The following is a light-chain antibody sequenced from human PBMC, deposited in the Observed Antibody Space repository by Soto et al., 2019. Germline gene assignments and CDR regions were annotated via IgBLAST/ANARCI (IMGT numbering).Light chain of an antibody. CDR2: GAS. CDR1: QSVSSK. CDR3: QGWEGWPRRGR. Sequence: EIVMTQSPATLSVSPGERATLSCRASQSVSSKLAWYQQKPGQAPRVLIYGASTRATGIPDRFSGSGCGTGLAVSIGSRKGEEFGVCYCQGWEGWPRRGRFGEGTRGEIE. J-gene: IGKJ1*01. V-gene: IGKV3-15*01.